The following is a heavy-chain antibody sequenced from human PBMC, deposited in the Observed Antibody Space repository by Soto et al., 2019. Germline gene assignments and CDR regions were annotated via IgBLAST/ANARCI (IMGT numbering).Heavy chain of an antibody. CDR1: GGSFSGYY. Sequence: PSETLSLTCAVYGGSFSGYYWSWIRQPPGKGLEWIGEINHSGSTNYNPSLKSRVTISVDTSKNQFSLKLSSVTAADTAVYYCARGLYVLYYYYYMAVWGKGTTVTVSS. CDR3: ARGLYVLYYYYYMAV. CDR2: INHSGST. J-gene: IGHJ6*03. D-gene: IGHD3-10*02. V-gene: IGHV4-34*01.